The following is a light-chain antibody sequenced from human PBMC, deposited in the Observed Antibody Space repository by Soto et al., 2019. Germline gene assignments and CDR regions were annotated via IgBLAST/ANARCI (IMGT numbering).Light chain of an antibody. CDR2: WAS. CDR1: QSILYSSNNKDF. Sequence: DILMTQSPDSLAVSLGERATINCTSSQSILYSSNNKDFLAWYQQKPGQPPKLLIHWASSREFGVPDRFSGSGSGTDFTLTISRLQAEDLAVYFCQQYFSFPYTFGQGTKVDIK. J-gene: IGKJ2*01. V-gene: IGKV4-1*01. CDR3: QQYFSFPYT.